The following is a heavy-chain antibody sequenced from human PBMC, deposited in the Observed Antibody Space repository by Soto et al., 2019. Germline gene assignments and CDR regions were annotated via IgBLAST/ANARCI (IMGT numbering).Heavy chain of an antibody. D-gene: IGHD2-2*01. J-gene: IGHJ6*02. CDR1: GFTFSSYG. V-gene: IGHV3-33*01. Sequence: GGSLRLSCAAFGFTFSSYGMHWVRQAPGKGLEWVAVIWYDGSNKYYADSVKGRFTISRDNSKNTLYLQMNSLRAEDTAVYYCARGGYCSSTSCADYYYYYGMDVWGQGTTVTVS. CDR2: IWYDGSNK. CDR3: ARGGYCSSTSCADYYYYYGMDV.